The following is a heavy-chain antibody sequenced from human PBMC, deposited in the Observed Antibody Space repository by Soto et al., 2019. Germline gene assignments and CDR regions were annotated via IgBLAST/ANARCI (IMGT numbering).Heavy chain of an antibody. CDR2: IYYSGST. J-gene: IGHJ5*02. CDR3: ARGERWLQFLNWLDP. CDR1: GGSVSSGSYY. D-gene: IGHD5-12*01. Sequence: QVQLQESGPGLVKPSETLSLTCTVSGGSVSSGSYYWSWIRQPPGKGLEWIGYIYYSGSTNYNPSLKSRVTISVDTSKNQFSLKLSSVTAADTAVYYCARGERWLQFLNWLDPWGQGTLVTVSS. V-gene: IGHV4-61*01.